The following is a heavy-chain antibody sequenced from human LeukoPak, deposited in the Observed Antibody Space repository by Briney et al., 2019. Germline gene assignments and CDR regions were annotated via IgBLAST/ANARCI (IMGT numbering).Heavy chain of an antibody. CDR3: AKGRNYFPIDY. J-gene: IGHJ4*02. CDR2: FLNDGRA. Sequence: GGSLRLSCAASTFAVSAYHATWVRQTPGRGLEWVSVFLNDGRAFYADSVRGRFTISTDNSRNTVDLQMNSLGAEDTAVYYCAKGRNYFPIDYWGQGTLVTVSS. CDR1: TFAVSAYH. D-gene: IGHD2/OR15-2a*01. V-gene: IGHV3-53*01.